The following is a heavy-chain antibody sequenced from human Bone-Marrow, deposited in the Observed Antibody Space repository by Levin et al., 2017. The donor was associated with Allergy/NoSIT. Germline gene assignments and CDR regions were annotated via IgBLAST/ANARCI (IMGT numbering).Heavy chain of an antibody. CDR3: ARDDRIRILTGSPKDSFDV. V-gene: IGHV1-69*01. D-gene: IGHD3-9*01. CDR1: GGTFSTYC. J-gene: IGHJ3*01. Sequence: KISCKTSGGTFSTYCFSWLRQAPGLGLEYMGGIIPVFKATKYAQKFQGRLILSADESTTTAYMELTSLTSEDTAIYFCARDDRIRILTGSPKDSFDVWGQGTMVTVSS. CDR2: IIPVFKAT.